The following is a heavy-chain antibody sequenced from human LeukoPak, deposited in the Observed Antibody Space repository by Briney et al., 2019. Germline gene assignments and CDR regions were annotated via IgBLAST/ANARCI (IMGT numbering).Heavy chain of an antibody. CDR2: ISGSGGST. Sequence: GGSLRLSCAASGFTFSCYAMSWVRQAPGKGLEWVSAISGSGGSTYYADSVKGRFTISRDNSKNTLYLQMNSLRAEDTAVYYCAKDGRTVTTSTLFDYWGQGTLVTVSS. CDR1: GFTFSCYA. V-gene: IGHV3-23*01. D-gene: IGHD4-17*01. CDR3: AKDGRTVTTSTLFDY. J-gene: IGHJ4*02.